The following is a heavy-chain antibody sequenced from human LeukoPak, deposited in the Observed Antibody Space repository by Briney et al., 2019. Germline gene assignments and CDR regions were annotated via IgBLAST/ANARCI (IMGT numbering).Heavy chain of an antibody. CDR3: ASQLWSRSGWFDP. CDR2: IYYSGST. J-gene: IGHJ5*02. D-gene: IGHD6-6*01. CDR1: GGSIISYY. Sequence: PSETLSLTCTVSGGSIISYYWSWIRQPPGKGLEWIGYIYYSGSTNYNPSLKSRVTISVDTSKNQFSLKLSSVTAANTAVYYCASQLWSRSGWFDPWGQRTLVTVSS. V-gene: IGHV4-59*08.